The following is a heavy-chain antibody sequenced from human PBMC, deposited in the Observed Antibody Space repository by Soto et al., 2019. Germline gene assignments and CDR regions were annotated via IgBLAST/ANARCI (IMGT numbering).Heavy chain of an antibody. D-gene: IGHD3-3*01. Sequence: SVKVSCKASGGTFTSYTISWVRQAPGQGLEWMGRIIPILGIANYAQKFQGRVTITADKSTSTAYMELSSLRSEDTAVYYCARGSTEPVLRLLVWPHRHHYYVLDVWGQGTTVIVSA. CDR1: GGTFTSYT. CDR2: IIPILGIA. CDR3: ARGSTEPVLRLLVWPHRHHYYVLDV. J-gene: IGHJ6*01. V-gene: IGHV1-69*02.